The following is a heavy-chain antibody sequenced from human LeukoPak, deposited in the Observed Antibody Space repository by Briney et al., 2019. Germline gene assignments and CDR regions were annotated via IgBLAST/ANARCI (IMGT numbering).Heavy chain of an antibody. CDR2: ISAYNGNT. D-gene: IGHD4-11*01. CDR1: GYTFTSYG. Sequence: ASVKVSCKASGYTFTSYGISWVRQAPGQGLEWMGWISAYNGNTNYAQKLQGRVTMTTDTSTSTAYMELRSLRSDDTAVYYCARVHSTTYYYYYGMDVWGQGTTVTVSS. V-gene: IGHV1-18*01. J-gene: IGHJ6*02. CDR3: ARVHSTTYYYYYGMDV.